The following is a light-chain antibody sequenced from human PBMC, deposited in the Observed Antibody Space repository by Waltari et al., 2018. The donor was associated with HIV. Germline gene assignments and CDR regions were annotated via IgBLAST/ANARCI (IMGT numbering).Light chain of an antibody. V-gene: IGLV1-47*01. J-gene: IGLJ3*02. CDR3: AAWDDSLSGWV. CDR2: RNN. Sequence: QSVLTQPPSASGTPGQRVTISCSGSSSNIGSHDVYWYQQLPGTAPKLLIYRNNQRPSGVPDRFSSSKSGTSASRAISWLRSEDEADYYCAAWDDSLSGWVFGGGTKLTVL. CDR1: SSNIGSHD.